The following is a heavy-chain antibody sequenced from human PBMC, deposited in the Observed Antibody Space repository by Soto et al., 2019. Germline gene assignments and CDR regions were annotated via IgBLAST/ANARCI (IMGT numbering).Heavy chain of an antibody. CDR2: ISAYNGNT. CDR3: ARDTWARRTYYYDTSDTS. V-gene: IGHV1-18*01. Sequence: ASVKVSCKASGYTFTSYGISWVRQAPGQGLEWMGWISAYNGNTNYAQKLQGRVTMTTDTSTSTAYMELRSLRIEDTAVYYCARDTWARRTYYYDTSDTSWGQGTLVTVSS. D-gene: IGHD3-22*01. CDR1: GYTFTSYG. J-gene: IGHJ5*02.